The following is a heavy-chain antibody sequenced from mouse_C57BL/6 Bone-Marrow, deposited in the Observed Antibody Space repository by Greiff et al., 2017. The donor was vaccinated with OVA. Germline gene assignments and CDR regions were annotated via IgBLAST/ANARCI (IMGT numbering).Heavy chain of an antibody. CDR3: TMLLDAMDY. CDR1: GFTFSSYA. Sequence: DVMLVESGEGLVKPGGSLKLSCAASGFTFSSYAMSWVRQTPEKRLEWVAYISSGGDYINYTDTVKGRCTITRDNARNTLYLQMSSLKSEDTAMYYCTMLLDAMDYWGQGTSVTVSS. CDR2: ISSGGDYI. V-gene: IGHV5-9-1*02. J-gene: IGHJ4*01. D-gene: IGHD2-1*01.